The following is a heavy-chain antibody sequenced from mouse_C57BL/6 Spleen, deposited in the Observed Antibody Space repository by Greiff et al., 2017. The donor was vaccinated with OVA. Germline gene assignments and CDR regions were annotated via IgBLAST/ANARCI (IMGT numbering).Heavy chain of an antibody. J-gene: IGHJ4*01. Sequence: EVKVVESGGGLVKPGGSLKLSCAASGFTFSDYGMHWVRQAPEKGLEWVVYSSSGSSTIYYADTVKGRFPISRDNAKNNLILQVTRLRSEDTSMYYCARRDDYGIYAMDYWGQGTSVTVSS. V-gene: IGHV5-17*01. D-gene: IGHD1-1*01. CDR3: ARRDDYGIYAMDY. CDR1: GFTFSDYG. CDR2: SSSGSSTI.